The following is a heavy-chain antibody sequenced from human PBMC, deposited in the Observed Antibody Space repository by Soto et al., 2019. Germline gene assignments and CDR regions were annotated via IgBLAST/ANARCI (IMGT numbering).Heavy chain of an antibody. CDR1: GFTFSSYA. CDR3: AKEGEWYCSSTSCYLGY. D-gene: IGHD2-2*01. CDR2: ISGSGDTT. J-gene: IGHJ4*02. V-gene: IGHV3-23*01. Sequence: GGSLRLSCAASGFTFSSYAMSWVRQAPGKGLEWVSAISGSGDTTYYADSVKGRFTISRDNSKNTLYLQMNSLRAEDTAVYYCAKEGEWYCSSTSCYLGYWGQGTLVTVSS.